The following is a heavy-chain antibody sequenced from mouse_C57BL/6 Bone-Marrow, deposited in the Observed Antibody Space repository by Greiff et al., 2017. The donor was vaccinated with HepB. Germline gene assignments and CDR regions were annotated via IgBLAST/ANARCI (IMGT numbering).Heavy chain of an antibody. Sequence: QVQLQQSGPELVKPGASVKISCKASGYTFTDYYINWVKQRPGQGLEWMGWIYPGSGNTKYNEKFKGKATLTVDTSSSTAYMQLSSLTSEDSAVYFCAREGDGPWFAYWGQGTLVTVSA. J-gene: IGHJ3*01. CDR1: GYTFTDYY. CDR3: AREGDGPWFAY. V-gene: IGHV1-84*01. CDR2: IYPGSGNT. D-gene: IGHD2-3*01.